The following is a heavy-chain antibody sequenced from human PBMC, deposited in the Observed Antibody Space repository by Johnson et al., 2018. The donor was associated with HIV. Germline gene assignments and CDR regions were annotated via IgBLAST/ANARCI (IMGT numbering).Heavy chain of an antibody. Sequence: QVQLVESGGGVERPGGSLRLSCAASGFTFSDYYMSWIRQAPGKGLEWVAVIWYDGSNKYYADSVKGRFTISRDNSKNTLYLQMNSLRAEDTAVYYCAKDLDIWGQGTMVTVSS. CDR1: GFTFSDYY. CDR3: AKDLDI. V-gene: IGHV3-33*06. CDR2: IWYDGSNK. J-gene: IGHJ3*02.